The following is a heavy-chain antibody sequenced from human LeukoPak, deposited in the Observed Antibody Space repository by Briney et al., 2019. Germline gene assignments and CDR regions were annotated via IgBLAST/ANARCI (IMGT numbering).Heavy chain of an antibody. V-gene: IGHV4-39*07. D-gene: IGHD3-22*01. CDR2: IYYSGST. CDR3: ARVTGYMIEDYFDY. Sequence: PSETLTLTCTVSGGSISSSSYYWGWIRQPPGKGLEWIGSIYYSGSTYYNPSLKSRVTISVDTSKNQFSLKLSSVTAADTAVYYCARVTGYMIEDYFDYWGQGTLVTVSS. CDR1: GGSISSSSYY. J-gene: IGHJ4*02.